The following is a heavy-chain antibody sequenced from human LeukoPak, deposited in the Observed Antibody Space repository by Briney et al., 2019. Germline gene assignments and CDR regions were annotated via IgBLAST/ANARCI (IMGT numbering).Heavy chain of an antibody. J-gene: IGHJ5*02. CDR3: AREFRDYYDSSGPT. CDR2: ISSSSSYI. CDR1: GFTFSSYS. V-gene: IGHV3-21*04. Sequence: PGGSLRLSCAASGFTFSSYSMNWVRQAPGKGLEWVSSISSSSSYIYYADSVKGRFTISRHNSKNTLYLQMNSLRAEDTAVYYCAREFRDYYDSSGPTWGQGTLVTVSS. D-gene: IGHD3-22*01.